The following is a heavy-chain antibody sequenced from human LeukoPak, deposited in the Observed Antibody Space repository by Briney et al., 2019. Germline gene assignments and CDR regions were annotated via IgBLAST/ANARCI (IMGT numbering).Heavy chain of an antibody. Sequence: GGSLRLSCVGSGFTYSNYWMHWPRQAPGKGPVWVSRINPDETTTDYADSVKGRFTISRDNAKKLLYLQMNGLRADDTSVYYCAKDLSWNTADRWGQGTLVTVSS. CDR2: INPDETTT. J-gene: IGHJ5*02. D-gene: IGHD1/OR15-1a*01. CDR3: AKDLSWNTADR. CDR1: GFTYSNYW. V-gene: IGHV3-74*01.